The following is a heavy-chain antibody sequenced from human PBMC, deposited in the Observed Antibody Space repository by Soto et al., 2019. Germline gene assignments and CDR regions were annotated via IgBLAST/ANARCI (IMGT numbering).Heavy chain of an antibody. CDR1: GFTFSSSW. Sequence: GGFLRLSCAASGFTFSSSWMHWVRQAPGKGLVWVSRINSGASTTNYADSVKGRFTISRDNAKNTLYLQMDSLTAEDTAVYYCARGPSGWFGYDYWGQGTLVTVSS. J-gene: IGHJ4*02. D-gene: IGHD6-19*01. V-gene: IGHV3-74*01. CDR2: INSGASTT. CDR3: ARGPSGWFGYDY.